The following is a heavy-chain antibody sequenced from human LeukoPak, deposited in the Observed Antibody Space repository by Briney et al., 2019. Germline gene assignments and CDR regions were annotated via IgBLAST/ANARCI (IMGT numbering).Heavy chain of an antibody. V-gene: IGHV3-23*01. CDR3: AKDIQCTY. Sequence: AGSLTLSCAASGXTFSSAAMTWVRQAPGKGLEWVSLISPTGANTFYADSVSGRFTISRDNPKNTLYLQMNSLRGENTAVYFCAKDIQCTYWGQGALVTVSS. J-gene: IGHJ4*02. CDR2: ISPTGANT. CDR1: GXTFSSAA. D-gene: IGHD2-8*01.